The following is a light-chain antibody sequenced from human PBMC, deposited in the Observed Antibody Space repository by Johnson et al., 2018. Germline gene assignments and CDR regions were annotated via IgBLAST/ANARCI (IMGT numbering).Light chain of an antibody. V-gene: IGLV1-51*02. CDR3: GTWDSSLLAGNV. Sequence: QSVLTQPPSVSAAPGQKVTISCSGSSSNIGNNYVSWYQQLPGTAPKLLIYENNKRPSGIPDRFSGSKSGTSATLGITGLQTGGEADYYCGTWDSSLLAGNVFGTGTKVTVL. CDR2: ENN. CDR1: SSNIGNNY. J-gene: IGLJ1*01.